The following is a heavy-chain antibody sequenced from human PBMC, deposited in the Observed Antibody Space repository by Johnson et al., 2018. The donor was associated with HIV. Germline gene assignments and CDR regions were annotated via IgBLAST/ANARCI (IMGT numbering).Heavy chain of an antibody. D-gene: IGHD2-15*01. V-gene: IGHV3-30*03. J-gene: IGHJ3*02. Sequence: QVKLVESGGGVVRPGGSLRLSCAASGFTFADYGMHWVRQAPGKGLEWVAVISYDGSNKYYADSVKGRFTISRDNAKNSLYLQMNSLRAEDTAVYYCAREGWDIVVVVAATRGRGAFDTWGQGTMVTVSS. CDR3: AREGWDIVVVVAATRGRGAFDT. CDR1: GFTFADYG. CDR2: ISYDGSNK.